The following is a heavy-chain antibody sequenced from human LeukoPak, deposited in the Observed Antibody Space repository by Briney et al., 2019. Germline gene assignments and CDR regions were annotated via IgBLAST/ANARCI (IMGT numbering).Heavy chain of an antibody. CDR1: GGSISSSSQF. V-gene: IGHV4-39*01. J-gene: IGHJ4*02. Sequence: SETLSLTCSVSGGSISSSSQFWGWIRQPPGKGLEWIGSIYYSGNTYYNPSLKSRVTMSVDTSKNHFSLKVTSVTAADTAMYYCARHENIVVVASANAFDYGGQGTLVTVSS. CDR2: IYYSGNT. CDR3: ARHENIVVVASANAFDY. D-gene: IGHD2-15*01.